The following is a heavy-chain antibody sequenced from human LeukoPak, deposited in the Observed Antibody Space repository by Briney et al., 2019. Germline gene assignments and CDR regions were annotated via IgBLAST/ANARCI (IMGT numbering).Heavy chain of an antibody. CDR1: GFTFNSYE. CDR3: TTGIGL. Sequence: GGSLRLSCAASGFTFNSYEMNWVRQAPGKGLEWVGRIESKTDGGTTDYAAPVKGRFTISRHDSKNTLYLQMHSLKTEDTAVYYCTTGIGLWGQGTLVTVSS. J-gene: IGHJ4*02. D-gene: IGHD1-26*01. V-gene: IGHV3-15*04. CDR2: IESKTDGGTT.